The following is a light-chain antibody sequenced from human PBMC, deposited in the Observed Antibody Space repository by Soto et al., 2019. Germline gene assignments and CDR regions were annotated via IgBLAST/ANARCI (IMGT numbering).Light chain of an antibody. V-gene: IGKV3-20*01. CDR1: QSVSSSY. CDR3: QQYYSSPST. CDR2: SAT. Sequence: EIVLTQSPGTLSLSPGERATLSCRASQSVSSSYLAWYQHHPGQAPRLLIYSATIRATGITDRFSGSGSGTDFIFTLNRLEPEVFALYYFQQYYSSPSTFVQGTKVEIK. J-gene: IGKJ1*01.